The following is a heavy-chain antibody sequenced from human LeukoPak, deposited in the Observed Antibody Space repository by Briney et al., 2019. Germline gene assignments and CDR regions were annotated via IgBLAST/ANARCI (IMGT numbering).Heavy chain of an antibody. V-gene: IGHV4-59*08. CDR1: GGSLSSYY. CDR3: ATSNMDDAFDI. J-gene: IGHJ3*02. D-gene: IGHD2-8*01. CDR2: IYYSGST. Sequence: SETLSLTCTVSGGSLSSYYWSWIRQPPGKGLEWIGYIYYSGSTNYNPSLKSRVTISVDTSKNQFSLKLSSVTAADTAVYYCATSNMDDAFDIWGQGTMVTVSS.